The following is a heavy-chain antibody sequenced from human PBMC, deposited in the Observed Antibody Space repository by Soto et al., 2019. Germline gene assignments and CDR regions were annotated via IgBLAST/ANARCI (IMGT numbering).Heavy chain of an antibody. J-gene: IGHJ4*02. CDR2: FIPVYRTL. CDR1: GGSFGKSS. Sequence: SVKVSCKASGGSFGKSSINWVRQTPGQGLEWLGGFIPVYRTLNYSQKFQGRVTITADESTGQAYMTLNSLASDDTAVYYCATGVIWIGSFTVDSWGQGTRVTSPQ. V-gene: IGHV1-69*13. D-gene: IGHD3-3*01. CDR3: ATGVIWIGSFTVDS.